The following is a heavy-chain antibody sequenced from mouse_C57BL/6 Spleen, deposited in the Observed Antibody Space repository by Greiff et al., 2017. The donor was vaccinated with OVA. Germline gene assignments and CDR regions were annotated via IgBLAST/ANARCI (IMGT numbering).Heavy chain of an antibody. J-gene: IGHJ3*01. CDR2: IDPSDSYT. V-gene: IGHV1-59*01. D-gene: IGHD3-2*02. CDR1: GYTFTSYW. Sequence: VQLQQPGAELVRPGTSVQLSCKASGYTFTSYWMHWVKQRPGQGLEWIGVIDPSDSYTNYNQKFKGKATLTVDTSSSTAYMQLSSLTSEDSAVYYCARPAAQATSFAYWGQGTLVTVSA. CDR3: ARPAAQATSFAY.